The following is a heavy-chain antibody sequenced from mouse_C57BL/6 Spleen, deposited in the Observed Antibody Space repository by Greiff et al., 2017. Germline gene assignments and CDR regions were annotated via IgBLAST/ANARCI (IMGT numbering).Heavy chain of an antibody. J-gene: IGHJ4*01. Sequence: QVQLQQPGAELVMPGASVKLSCKASGYTFTSYWLHWVKQRPGQGLEWIGEIDPSDSYTNYNQKFKGKSTLTVDKSSSTAYMQLSSLTSEDSAVYDCARGIIYYGNYGAMDYWGQGTSVTVSS. CDR1: GYTFTSYW. D-gene: IGHD2-1*01. CDR3: ARGIIYYGNYGAMDY. V-gene: IGHV1-69*01. CDR2: IDPSDSYT.